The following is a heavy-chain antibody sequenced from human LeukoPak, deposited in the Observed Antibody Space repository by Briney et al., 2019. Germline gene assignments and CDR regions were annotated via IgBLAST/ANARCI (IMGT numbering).Heavy chain of an antibody. CDR2: INPNGGGT. D-gene: IGHD6-19*01. CDR3: AREYASSSGWTYYFDY. V-gene: IGHV1-2*02. Sequence: GASVKVSCKASGYTFTGYYMHWVRQAPGQGLEWMGWINPNGGGTNYAQKFQGRVTMTRDTSISTAYMELSRLRSDDTAVYYCAREYASSSGWTYYFDYWGQGTLVTVSS. J-gene: IGHJ4*02. CDR1: GYTFTGYY.